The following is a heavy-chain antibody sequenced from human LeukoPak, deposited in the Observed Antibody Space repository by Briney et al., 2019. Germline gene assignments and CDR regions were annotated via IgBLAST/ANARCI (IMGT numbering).Heavy chain of an antibody. D-gene: IGHD6-19*01. CDR1: GFTFSSYA. CDR3: ARAEAVAGRRGFDY. V-gene: IGHV3-30-3*01. Sequence: TGGSLRLSCAASGFTFSSYAMHWVRQAPGKGLEWVAVISYDGSNKYYADSVKGRFTISRDNSKNTLYLQMNSLRAEDTAVYYCARAEAVAGRRGFDYWGQGTLVTVSS. CDR2: ISYDGSNK. J-gene: IGHJ4*02.